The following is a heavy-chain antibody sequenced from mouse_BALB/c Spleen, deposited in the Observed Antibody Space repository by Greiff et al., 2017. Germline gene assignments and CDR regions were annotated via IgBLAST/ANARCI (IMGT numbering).Heavy chain of an antibody. CDR3: ARANGNYDAMDY. D-gene: IGHD2-1*01. J-gene: IGHJ4*01. CDR1: GYTFTSYW. Sequence: QVQLKQSGAELARPGASVKLSCKASGYTFTSYWMQWVKQRPGQGLEWIGAIYPGDGDTRYTQKFKGKATLTADKSSSTAYMQLSSLASEDSAVYYCARANGNYDAMDYWGQGTSVTVSS. CDR2: IYPGDGDT. V-gene: IGHV1-87*01.